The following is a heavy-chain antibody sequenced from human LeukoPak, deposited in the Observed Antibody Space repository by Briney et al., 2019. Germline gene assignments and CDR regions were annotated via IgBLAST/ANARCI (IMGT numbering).Heavy chain of an antibody. CDR1: GGSFSGYY. Sequence: SETLSLTCAVYGGSFSGYYWSWVRQPPGKGLEWIGYIYYSGSTNYNPSLKGRVTISVDTSKNQFSLKLSSMTAADTAVYYCAREGSSGRLDYWGQGTLVTVSS. J-gene: IGHJ4*02. V-gene: IGHV4-59*01. CDR2: IYYSGST. CDR3: AREGSSGRLDY. D-gene: IGHD6-19*01.